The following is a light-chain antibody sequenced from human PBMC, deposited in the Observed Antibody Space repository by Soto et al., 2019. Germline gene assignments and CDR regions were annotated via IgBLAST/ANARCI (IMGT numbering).Light chain of an antibody. CDR1: QGISSW. CDR2: KAS. CDR3: QQHNTLSRT. Sequence: DIELTQSPSTLSASVGDRVTITCRASQGISSWLAWYQQKPGKAPKLLIYKASNLQTGVPSRFSGSGSGTEFTLTIRGLQPDDFATYYCQQHNTLSRTFGQGTKVEIK. V-gene: IGKV1-5*03. J-gene: IGKJ1*01.